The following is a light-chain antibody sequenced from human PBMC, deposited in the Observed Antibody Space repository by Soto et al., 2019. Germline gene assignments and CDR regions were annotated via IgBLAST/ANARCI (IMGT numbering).Light chain of an antibody. V-gene: IGKV3-15*01. CDR3: QQYNNWPLT. CDR1: QSVSSN. CDR2: GAS. J-gene: IGKJ1*01. Sequence: EIVMTQSPATLSVYPGERATLSCRASQSVSSNLAWYQQKPGQAPRLLIYGASTRATGIPARFSGRGSGTEFTLTISSLQSEDFAVYYCQQYNNWPLTFGQGTKVEIK.